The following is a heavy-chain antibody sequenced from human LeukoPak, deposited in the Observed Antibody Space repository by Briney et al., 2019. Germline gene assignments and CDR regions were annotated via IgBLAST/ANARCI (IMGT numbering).Heavy chain of an antibody. CDR2: IIPIFGTA. V-gene: IGHV1-69*13. CDR1: GGTFSSYA. Sequence: ASVKVSCKASGGTFSSYAISWVRQAPGQGLEWMGGIIPIFGTANYAQKFQGRVTINADESTSTAYMELSSLRSEDTAVYYCARGKAPYDFWSGYYTWEVFDYWGQGTLVTVSS. D-gene: IGHD3-3*01. CDR3: ARGKAPYDFWSGYYTWEVFDY. J-gene: IGHJ4*02.